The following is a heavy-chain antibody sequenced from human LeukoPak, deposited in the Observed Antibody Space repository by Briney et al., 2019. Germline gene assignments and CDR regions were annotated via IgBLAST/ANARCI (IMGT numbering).Heavy chain of an antibody. CDR2: IYYSENT. CDR3: ARRRYYDGSGYLE. V-gene: IGHV4-39*01. Sequence: SENLSLTCSVSGDTVSRSDSYWDWIRQPPGKGLELIGTIYYSENTYYSPSLKSRVTMSVDPSNTQVSLNLRSVTAADTAVYYCARRRYYDGSGYLEWGQGTLLSVSS. J-gene: IGHJ1*01. D-gene: IGHD3-22*01. CDR1: GDTVSRSDSY.